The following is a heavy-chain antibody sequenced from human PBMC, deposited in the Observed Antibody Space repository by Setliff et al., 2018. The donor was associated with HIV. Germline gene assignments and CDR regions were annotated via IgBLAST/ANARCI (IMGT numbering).Heavy chain of an antibody. J-gene: IGHJ4*03. CDR2: ISSTGAYT. CDR1: GFTFSSYT. CDR3: ARLPGYCSSSSCYGYLDC. D-gene: IGHD2-2*01. V-gene: IGHV3-21*01. Sequence: PGGSLRLSCAASGFTFSSYTINWVRQAPGEGLEWLASISSTGAYTHYADSLKGRFTISRDNAKKSVWLQMNSLRAEDTAVYYCARLPGYCSSSSCYGYLDCWGQGTTVTVSS.